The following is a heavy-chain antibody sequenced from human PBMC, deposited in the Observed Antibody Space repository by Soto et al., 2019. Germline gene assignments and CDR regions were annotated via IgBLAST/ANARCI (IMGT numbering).Heavy chain of an antibody. CDR2: MNPKSGQT. CDR1: GYSFSSYD. V-gene: IGHV1-8*01. Sequence: ASVKVSCKASGYSFSSYDINWVRQASGRGLEWMGWMNPKSGQTGYAPRFQGRVTMTGNTSINTAYMELSSLRSEDTAVYYCARDIGPALDWFGPWGQGTLVTVSS. J-gene: IGHJ5*02. D-gene: IGHD5-18*01. CDR3: ARDIGPALDWFGP.